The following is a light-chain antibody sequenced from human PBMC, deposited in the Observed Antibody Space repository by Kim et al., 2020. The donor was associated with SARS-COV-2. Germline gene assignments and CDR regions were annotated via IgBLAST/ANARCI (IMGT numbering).Light chain of an antibody. V-gene: IGLV1-44*01. Sequence: PGQRVTMTCSGSSSNIGSNTVNWYQQLPGTAPKLLIYSNNQRPSGVPDRFSGSKSGTSASLAISGLQSEDEADYYCAAWDDSLNVVFGGGTQLTVL. CDR3: AAWDDSLNVV. CDR1: SSNIGSNT. J-gene: IGLJ3*02. CDR2: SNN.